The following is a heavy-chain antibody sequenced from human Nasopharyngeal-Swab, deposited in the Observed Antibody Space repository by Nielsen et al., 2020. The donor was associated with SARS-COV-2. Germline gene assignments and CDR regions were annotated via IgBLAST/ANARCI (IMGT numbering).Heavy chain of an antibody. CDR2: VNPSGGAT. D-gene: IGHD5-24*01. CDR3: ARDRDGYNLGTGDY. Sequence: WVRQAPGQGFEWMGVVNPSGGATQYAQKFQGRVTMTSDTSTSTVYVELGSLGSDDTAVYYCARDRDGYNLGTGDYWGQGTLVTVSS. J-gene: IGHJ4*02. V-gene: IGHV1-46*01.